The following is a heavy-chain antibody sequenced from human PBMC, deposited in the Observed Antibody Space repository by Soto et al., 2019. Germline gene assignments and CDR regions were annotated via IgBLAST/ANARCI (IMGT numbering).Heavy chain of an antibody. J-gene: IGHJ4*02. D-gene: IGHD4-17*01. CDR1: AFTFSSYS. CDR3: ARDRAMTTVDPPSV. V-gene: IGHV3-21*01. CDR2: ISSRSSYT. Sequence: EVQLVESGGGLVKPGGSLRLSCAASAFTFSSYSMNWVRQPPGKGLEWVSSISSRSSYTYYADSVKGRFTISRDNAKNSLYLQMNSLRAEDTAVYYCARDRAMTTVDPPSVWGQGTLVTVSS.